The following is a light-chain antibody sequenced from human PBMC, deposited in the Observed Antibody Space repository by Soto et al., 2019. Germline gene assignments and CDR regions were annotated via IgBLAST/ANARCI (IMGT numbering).Light chain of an antibody. Sequence: QSALTQPASVSGSPGQSITISCTGTSSDVGGYYYVSWYQQYPGKAPKLMLFEVSNRPSGVSNRFSGSKSGNTASLTISGLQAEDEADYYCSSYTSSSTWVFGGGTKVTVL. CDR1: SSDVGGYYY. V-gene: IGLV2-14*01. CDR2: EVS. J-gene: IGLJ3*02. CDR3: SSYTSSSTWV.